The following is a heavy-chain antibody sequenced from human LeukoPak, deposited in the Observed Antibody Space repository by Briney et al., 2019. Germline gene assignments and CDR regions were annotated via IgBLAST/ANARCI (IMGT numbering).Heavy chain of an antibody. Sequence: EASVKVSCKASGYTFTGYYMHWVRQAPGQRLEWMGWINPNGADTNYAQKFQGGVTMTRDTSISTAYMELSRLRSDDTAVYYCARGSRYYYDSGSYYPSYYYMDVWGTGTTVTVSS. D-gene: IGHD3-10*01. V-gene: IGHV1-2*02. CDR3: ARGSRYYYDSGSYYPSYYYMDV. CDR2: INPNGADT. J-gene: IGHJ6*03. CDR1: GYTFTGYY.